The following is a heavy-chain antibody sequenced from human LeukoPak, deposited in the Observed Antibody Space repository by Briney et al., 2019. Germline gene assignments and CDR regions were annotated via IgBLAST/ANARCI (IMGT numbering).Heavy chain of an antibody. D-gene: IGHD3-3*01. Sequence: SETLSLTCTVSSGSMTDSCWSWFRQAPGKGLEWLGFIYPNGRTEYNPSLMSRVTFSVDTWMNQASVRLSSVTASDTAVYYCTREGYGRSGYFIDFWGQGTLVTVSA. CDR1: SGSMTDSC. CDR2: IYPNGRT. J-gene: IGHJ4*02. CDR3: TREGYGRSGYFIDF. V-gene: IGHV4-59*12.